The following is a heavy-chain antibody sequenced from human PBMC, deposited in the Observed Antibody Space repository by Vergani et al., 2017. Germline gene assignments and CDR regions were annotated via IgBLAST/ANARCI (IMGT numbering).Heavy chain of an antibody. D-gene: IGHD3-16*01. CDR3: ARDNWGTPSY. J-gene: IGHJ4*02. Sequence: DVHLAESGGGFFQPGGSLRLSCSASGFSFNSYWMHWVRQVPGKGLVWVSRINPDDSTTNYADSAKGRFTISRDNAKNTLYLQMNSLRVEDTAVYYCARDNWGTPSYWGQGTLVTVSS. CDR2: INPDDSTT. CDR1: GFSFNSYW. V-gene: IGHV3-74*01.